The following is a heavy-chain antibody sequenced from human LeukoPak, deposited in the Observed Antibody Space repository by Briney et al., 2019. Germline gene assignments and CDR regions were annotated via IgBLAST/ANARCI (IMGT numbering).Heavy chain of an antibody. V-gene: IGHV4-34*01. CDR1: IDSFTNYY. J-gene: IGHJ6*03. Sequence: SETLSLTCAVYIDSFTNYYWNWIRQPPGKGLEWIGEINHSGSTNYNPSLKSRVTISVDTSKNQFSLKLSSVTAADTAMYYCARVKDPGGYYYYYYMDVWGKGTTVTVSS. D-gene: IGHD3-16*01. CDR2: INHSGST. CDR3: ARVKDPGGYYYYYYMDV.